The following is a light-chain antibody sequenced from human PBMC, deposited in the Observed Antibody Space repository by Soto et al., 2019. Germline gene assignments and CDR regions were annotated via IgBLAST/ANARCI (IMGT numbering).Light chain of an antibody. CDR3: QQYGRSPT. CDR2: DAS. Sequence: DIVLTQSPGTLSVSPGERATLSCRASQSVSNYLAWYQQKLGQAPRLLIYDASRRATGIPDRFSGSGSGTDFTLTISRLEPEDFVVYYCQQYGRSPTFGQGTKVDIK. CDR1: QSVSNY. J-gene: IGKJ1*01. V-gene: IGKV3-20*01.